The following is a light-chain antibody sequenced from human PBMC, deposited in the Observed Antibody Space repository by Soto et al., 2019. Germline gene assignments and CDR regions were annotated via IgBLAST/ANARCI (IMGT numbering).Light chain of an antibody. CDR3: QQYGSSPQE. V-gene: IGKV3-20*01. CDR2: GAS. Sequence: EIVLTQSPGTLSLSPGERATLSCRASQSVSRSYLACYQQKPGQAPRLLIYGASSRATGTPDRFSGSGSGTDFTLTISRLEPEDFAVYYCQQYGSSPQEFGQRTKVDIK. J-gene: IGKJ1*01. CDR1: QSVSRSY.